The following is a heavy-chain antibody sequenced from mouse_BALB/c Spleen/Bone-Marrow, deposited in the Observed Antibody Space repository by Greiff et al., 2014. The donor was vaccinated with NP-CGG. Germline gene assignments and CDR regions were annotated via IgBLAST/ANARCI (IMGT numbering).Heavy chain of an antibody. CDR2: IDPANGNT. V-gene: IGHV14-3*02. Sequence: VQLKESGAELVKPGASVKLSCTASGFNIKDTYMHWVKQRPEQGLEWIGRIDPANGNTKYDPKFQGKATITADTSSNTAYLQLSSLTSEDTAVYYCAPYYYGSSSFAHWGQGTLVTVSA. J-gene: IGHJ3*01. CDR1: GFNIKDTY. CDR3: APYYYGSSSFAH. D-gene: IGHD1-1*01.